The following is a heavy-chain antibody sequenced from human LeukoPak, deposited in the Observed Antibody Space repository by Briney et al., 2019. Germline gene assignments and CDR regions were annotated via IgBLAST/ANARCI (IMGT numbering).Heavy chain of an antibody. D-gene: IGHD3-22*01. CDR2: ISGSSANA. J-gene: IGHJ4*02. CDR1: GFTFSDYY. CDR3: SKGSSGPWSAYFDY. V-gene: IGHV3-23*01. Sequence: GGSLRLSCAASGFTFSDYYMSWIRQTPGKGLEWVSTISGSSANAYYADSVKGRFTISRDNSKNTLYLQMNSLRAEDTAVYYCSKGSSGPWSAYFDYWGQXTLVTVSS.